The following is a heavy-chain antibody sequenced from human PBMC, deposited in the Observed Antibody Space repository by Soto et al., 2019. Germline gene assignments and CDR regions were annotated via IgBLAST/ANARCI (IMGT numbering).Heavy chain of an antibody. J-gene: IGHJ6*04. CDR3: AGPITIFGVGGGMDG. D-gene: IGHD3-3*01. CDR2: FFYTGNT. Sequence: QLQLQESGPGLVKPSETLSLTCTVSGGSISSSNYYWGWIRPPPGKGLEWIGSFFYTGNTYYNQSLNIRVTISVETSKDQFSLRLNSVTAADTAIYYCAGPITIFGVGGGMDGWGKGTTVTVSS. CDR1: GGSISSSNYY. V-gene: IGHV4-39*01.